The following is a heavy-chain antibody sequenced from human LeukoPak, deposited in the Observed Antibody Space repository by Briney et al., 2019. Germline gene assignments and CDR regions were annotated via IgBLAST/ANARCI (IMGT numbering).Heavy chain of an antibody. CDR2: INPKNGNT. CDR1: GYTFTSYD. D-gene: IGHD3-9*01. Sequence: EASVKVSCKASGYTFTSYDINWVRQATGQGPEWLGWINPKNGNTGYAPKFQGRVTFSRNTSISTVYLDMGSLTSEDTAVYFCARGGRYYDSSIDVYFDYHFMQDWGQGTTVTVSS. J-gene: IGHJ6*03. CDR3: ARGGRYYDSSIDVYFDYHFMQD. V-gene: IGHV1-8*03.